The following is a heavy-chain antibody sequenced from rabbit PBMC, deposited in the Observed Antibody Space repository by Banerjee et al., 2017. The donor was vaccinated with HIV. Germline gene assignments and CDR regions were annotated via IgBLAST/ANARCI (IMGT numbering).Heavy chain of an antibody. CDR3: VRDTWHFKL. CDR1: GFDFSRYY. D-gene: IGHD3-1*01. J-gene: IGHJ4*01. Sequence: QLVESGGGLVQPGGSLKLSCKASGFDFSRYYVSWVRQAPGKGLEWIGDIDPIFGIAVYASWVNGRFTISSHNAQNTLYLQLNSLTAADTATYFCVRDTWHFKLWGQGNPRHRL. V-gene: IGHV1S7*01. CDR2: IDPIFGIA.